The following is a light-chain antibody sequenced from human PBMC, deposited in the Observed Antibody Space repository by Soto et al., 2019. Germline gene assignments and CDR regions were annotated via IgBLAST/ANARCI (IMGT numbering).Light chain of an antibody. CDR1: STDVGAYDY. CDR2: DVI. Sequence: QSVLTQPASVSGSHGQSITISCSGTSTDVGAYDYVSWYQQHPGKAPKLILYDVINRPSGVSDRFSGSKSGNTASLTISGRQAEDEAEDFCCSYSTFRDLVFGSGTKLTVL. V-gene: IGLV2-14*03. J-gene: IGLJ1*01. CDR3: CSYSTFRDLV.